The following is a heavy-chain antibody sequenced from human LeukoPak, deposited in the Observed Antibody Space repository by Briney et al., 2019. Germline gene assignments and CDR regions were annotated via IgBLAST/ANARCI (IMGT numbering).Heavy chain of an antibody. CDR3: ASAESHDYGET. J-gene: IGHJ4*02. CDR1: GHTLAGYY. V-gene: IGHV1-2*02. CDR2: IKPKSGGT. D-gene: IGHD3-16*01. Sequence: ASVKVSCKASGHTLAGYYLHWVRQAPGQGLEWMGWIKPKSGGTQFAQKFQGRVTMDRDTSLSTVHMELSGLRSGDTAIYYCASAESHDYGETWGQGTLVTVSS.